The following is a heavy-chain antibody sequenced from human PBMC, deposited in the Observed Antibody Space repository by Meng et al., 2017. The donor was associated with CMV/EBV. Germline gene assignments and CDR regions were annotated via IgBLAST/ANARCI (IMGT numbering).Heavy chain of an antibody. CDR3: ARDTDWDLLWFGEYLDD. V-gene: IGHV3-30*04. CDR1: GFTFSSYA. D-gene: IGHD3-10*01. Sequence: GESLKISCAASGFTFSSYAMHWVRQAPGKGLEWVAVISYDGSNKYYADSVKGRFTISRDNSKNTLYLQMNSLRAEDTAVYYCARDTDWDLLWFGEYLDDWGRGTLVTVSS. CDR2: ISYDGSNK. J-gene: IGHJ4*02.